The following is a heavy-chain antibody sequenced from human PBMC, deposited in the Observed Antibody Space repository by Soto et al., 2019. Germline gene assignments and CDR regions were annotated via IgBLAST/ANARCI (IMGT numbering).Heavy chain of an antibody. D-gene: IGHD2-15*01. Sequence: HPGGSLRLSCAPSGFTFGDYAMHWVRQAPGKGLEWVSGINYNSRSIGYADSVKGRFTISRDNAKNSLYLQMNSLRAEDTAFYYCVKAQSSGGWKHYFDYWGPGTLVTVSS. CDR3: VKAQSSGGWKHYFDY. CDR1: GFTFGDYA. CDR2: INYNSRSI. V-gene: IGHV3-9*01. J-gene: IGHJ4*01.